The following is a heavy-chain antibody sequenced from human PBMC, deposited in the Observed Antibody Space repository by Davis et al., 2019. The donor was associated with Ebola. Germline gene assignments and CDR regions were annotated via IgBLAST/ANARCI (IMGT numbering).Heavy chain of an antibody. V-gene: IGHV3-7*03. D-gene: IGHD3-22*01. CDR1: GFSFSTYW. J-gene: IGHJ4*02. CDR2: IKEDGSDK. CDR3: AKDISAVDSSGYYYS. Sequence: GESLKISCAASGFSFSTYWMSWVRQAPGKGPEWVANIKEDGSDKYYADSVRGRLTISRDNAKNSLYLQMNSLRVEDTALYYCAKDISAVDSSGYYYSWGQGTLVTVSS.